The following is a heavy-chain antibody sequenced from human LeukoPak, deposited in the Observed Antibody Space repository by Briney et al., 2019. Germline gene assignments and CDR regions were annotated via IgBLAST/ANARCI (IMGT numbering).Heavy chain of an antibody. J-gene: IGHJ5*02. CDR2: IYPGDSDT. V-gene: IGHV5-51*01. Sequence: GESLKISCKGSGYSFTSYWIGWVRQVPGKGLEWMGIIYPGDSDTRYSPSFQGQVTISADKSISTAYLQWSSLKASDTAMYYCARLCPVPAAICYWFDPWGQGTLVTVSS. CDR1: GYSFTSYW. CDR3: ARLCPVPAAICYWFDP. D-gene: IGHD2-2*01.